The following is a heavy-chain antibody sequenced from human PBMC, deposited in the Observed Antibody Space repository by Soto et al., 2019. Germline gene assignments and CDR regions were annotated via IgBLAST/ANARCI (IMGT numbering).Heavy chain of an antibody. J-gene: IGHJ4*02. V-gene: IGHV4-39*01. CDR2: LFYGGTT. D-gene: IGHD3-10*01. Sequence: SETLSLTCTVSGGSISGYYWTWIRQPPGKGLEWVGSLFYGGTTDYNPSLKSRLTMSLDTSKNHFSLKLRSVTAADTAVYYCARHRGPAPVYWGQGTLVTVSS. CDR1: GGSISGYY. CDR3: ARHRGPAPVY.